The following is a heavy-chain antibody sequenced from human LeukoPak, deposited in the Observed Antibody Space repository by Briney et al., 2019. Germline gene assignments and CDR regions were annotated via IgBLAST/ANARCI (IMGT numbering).Heavy chain of an antibody. Sequence: ASVKVSCKASGGTFSSYAISWVRQAPGQGLEWMGGIIPIFGTANYAQKFQGRVTITTDESTSTAYMELSSLRSEDTAVYYCARGWNDFHHFDYWGQGTLVTVSS. CDR1: GGTFSSYA. J-gene: IGHJ4*02. CDR3: ARGWNDFHHFDY. CDR2: IIPIFGTA. D-gene: IGHD1-1*01. V-gene: IGHV1-69*05.